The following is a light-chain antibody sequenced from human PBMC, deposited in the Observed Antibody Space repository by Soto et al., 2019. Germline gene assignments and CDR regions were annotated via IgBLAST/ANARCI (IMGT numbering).Light chain of an antibody. J-gene: IGLJ1*01. CDR3: AAWDDSLNVYV. Sequence: QSVLTQPHSASGTPGPRVTISCSGGSSNIGTNAINWYQQLPGTAPKLLIYNNNPRPSGVPDRFSGSKAGTSASLAINGLQSEAEADYYCAAWDDSLNVYVFGTGTKLTVL. V-gene: IGLV1-44*01. CDR2: NNN. CDR1: SSNIGTNA.